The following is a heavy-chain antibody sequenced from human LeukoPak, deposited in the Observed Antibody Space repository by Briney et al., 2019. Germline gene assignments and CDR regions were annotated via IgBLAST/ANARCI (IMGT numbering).Heavy chain of an antibody. CDR3: ARGADGVSSNSRGWFVP. J-gene: IGHJ5*02. D-gene: IGHD2-15*01. CDR2: ISCSGCTK. CDR1: GFTFRSYE. Sequence: GGALRLTCAASGFTFRSYELNWVRQPPGKGLEWLAFISCSGCTKYYPDSVKGGFTIYRHRHSHSLDLQMNALRAEDTAVYSCARGADGVSSNSRGWFVPWGQRTLVTVSS. V-gene: IGHV3-48*03.